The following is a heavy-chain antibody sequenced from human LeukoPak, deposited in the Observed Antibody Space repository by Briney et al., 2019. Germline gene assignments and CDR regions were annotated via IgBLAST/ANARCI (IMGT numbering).Heavy chain of an antibody. CDR2: MNPNSGNT. CDR3: ARGSSSSSGASGYYYYYYMDV. V-gene: IGHV1-8*01. CDR1: GYTFTSYD. J-gene: IGHJ6*03. D-gene: IGHD6-6*01. Sequence: GASVKVSCKASGYTFTSYDINWVRQATGQGLEWMGWMNPNSGNTGYAQKFQGRVTMTRNTSISTAYMELSSLRSEDTAVYYCARGSSSSSGASGYYYYYYMDVWGKGTTVTVSS.